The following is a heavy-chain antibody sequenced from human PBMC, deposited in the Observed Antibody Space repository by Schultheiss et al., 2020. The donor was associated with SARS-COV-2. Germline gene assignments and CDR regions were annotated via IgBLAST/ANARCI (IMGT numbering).Heavy chain of an antibody. J-gene: IGHJ4*03. D-gene: IGHD1-26*01. CDR3: ARVLGLVGASPFDS. CDR2: IYYSGST. V-gene: IGHV4-59*12. CDR1: GGSISSYY. Sequence: SETLSLTCTVSGGSISSYYWSWIRQPPGKGLEWIGYIYYSGSTNYNPSLKSRVTISVDTSKNQFSLKLSSVTAADTAVYYCARVLGLVGASPFDSWGQGTTVTVSS.